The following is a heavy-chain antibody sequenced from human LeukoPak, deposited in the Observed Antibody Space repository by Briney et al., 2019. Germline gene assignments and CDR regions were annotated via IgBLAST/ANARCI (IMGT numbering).Heavy chain of an antibody. CDR2: ISYDGSNK. J-gene: IGHJ6*04. CDR3: AFPLASLSGDGMDV. V-gene: IGHV3-30*03. CDR1: GFTVSSYG. D-gene: IGHD2/OR15-2a*01. Sequence: ARSLRLSCAASGFTVSSYGMHWVRQAPGKWLEWEAVISYDGSNKYYAGSVKGRFTGCIDNYKNTLYLQMNSLRAEDTAVYYCAFPLASLSGDGMDVWGKGTTVTVSS.